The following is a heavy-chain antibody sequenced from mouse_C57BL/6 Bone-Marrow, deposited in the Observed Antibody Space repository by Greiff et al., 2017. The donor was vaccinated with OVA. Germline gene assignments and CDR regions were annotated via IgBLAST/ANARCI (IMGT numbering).Heavy chain of an antibody. CDR1: GYTFTGYW. CDR3: ARPLYEGQDGGLAY. V-gene: IGHV1-9*01. D-gene: IGHD2-3*01. J-gene: IGHJ3*01. Sequence: QVQLQQSGAELMKPGASVKLSCKASGYTFTGYWIDWVKQRPGQGLEWIGEIFPGSGSTNYNEKFKGKATLTADTSSSTAYMELRKLTTEESAIYDCARPLYEGQDGGLAYWGQGTLVTVSA. CDR2: IFPGSGST.